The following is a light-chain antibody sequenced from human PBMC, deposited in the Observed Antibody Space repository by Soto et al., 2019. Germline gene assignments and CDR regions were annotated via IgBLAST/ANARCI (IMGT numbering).Light chain of an antibody. CDR1: QSISTW. CDR2: DAS. J-gene: IGKJ1*01. CDR3: HQYNTYLRT. Sequence: DIQMTQSPSTLSASVGDRVTITCRASQSISTWLAWYQQKPGKAPKLLIYDASSLEGGVPSRFSGGGSGTEFTLTISSLQPDDSATYFCHQYNTYLRTFGQGTTVEIK. V-gene: IGKV1-5*01.